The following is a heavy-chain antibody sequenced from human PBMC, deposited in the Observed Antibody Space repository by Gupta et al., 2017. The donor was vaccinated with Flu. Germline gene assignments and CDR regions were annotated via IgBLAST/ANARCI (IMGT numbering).Heavy chain of an antibody. D-gene: IGHD2-2*02. CDR3: ARLVKLNCSSTSCYTGYAFDI. J-gene: IGHJ3*02. CDR2: IYYSGST. V-gene: IGHV4-59*08. Sequence: LEWIGYIYYSGSTNYNPSLKSRVTISVDTSKNQFSLKLSSVTAADTAVYYCARLVKLNCSSTSCYTGYAFDIWGQGTMVTVSS.